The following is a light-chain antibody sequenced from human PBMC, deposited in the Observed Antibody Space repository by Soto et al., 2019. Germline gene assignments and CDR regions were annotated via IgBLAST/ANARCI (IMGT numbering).Light chain of an antibody. J-gene: IGKJ2*01. CDR1: QSVSSNY. V-gene: IGKV3-20*01. Sequence: EIVLTQSPGTLPLSPGERATLSCRASQSVSSNYLVWYQQQPGQAPRPLIYGASSMATGIPDRFSGSGSGTDFTLTISRLEPEDFAVYYCQQYANSPFTFGQGTKLEIK. CDR3: QQYANSPFT. CDR2: GAS.